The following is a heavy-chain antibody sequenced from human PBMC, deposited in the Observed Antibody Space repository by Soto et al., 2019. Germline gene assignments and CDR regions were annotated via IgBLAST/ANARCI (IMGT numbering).Heavy chain of an antibody. CDR3: AKGSLKWLTGPLNWFDP. CDR1: GFTFSSYG. J-gene: IGHJ5*02. Sequence: PGGSLRLSCAASGFTFSSYGMHWVRQAPGKGLEWVAVISYDGSNKYYADSVKGRFTISRDNSKNTLYLQMNSLRAEDTAVYYCAKGSLKWLTGPLNWFDPWGQGTLVTVSS. V-gene: IGHV3-30*18. D-gene: IGHD6-19*01. CDR2: ISYDGSNK.